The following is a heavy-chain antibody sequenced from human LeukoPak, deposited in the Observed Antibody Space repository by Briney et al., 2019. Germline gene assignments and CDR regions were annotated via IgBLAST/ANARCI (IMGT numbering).Heavy chain of an antibody. D-gene: IGHD3-10*01. CDR2: IYDSGST. CDR3: ARSYGSGNYFDY. J-gene: IGHJ4*02. V-gene: IGHV4-59*01. Sequence: SETLSLTCTVSGGSISSYYWSWIRQPPGKGLEWIGNIYDSGSTNYNPSLKSRVTISVDTSKNQFSLKLSSVTAADTAVYYCARSYGSGNYFDYWGQGTLVTVSS. CDR1: GGSISSYY.